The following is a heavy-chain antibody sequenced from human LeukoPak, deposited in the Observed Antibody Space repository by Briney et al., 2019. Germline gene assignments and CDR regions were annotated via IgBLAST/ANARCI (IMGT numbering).Heavy chain of an antibody. CDR2: IYYIGTT. V-gene: IGHV4-59*08. Sequence: KPSETLSLTCTVSGGSISSFYWSWIRQPPGKGLEWVGYIYYIGTTNYNPSLKSRLTISVDTSKNQFSLKLSSVTAADTAVYYCARQGGGFWYFDLWGRGTLVTVSS. J-gene: IGHJ2*01. CDR1: GGSISSFY. CDR3: ARQGGGFWYFDL. D-gene: IGHD6-25*01.